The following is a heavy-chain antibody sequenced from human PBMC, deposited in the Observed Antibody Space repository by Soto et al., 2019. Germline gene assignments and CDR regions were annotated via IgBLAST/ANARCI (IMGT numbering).Heavy chain of an antibody. V-gene: IGHV4-4*02. J-gene: IGHJ6*02. D-gene: IGHD5-12*01. CDR1: GVSISSSNW. Sequence: SETLSLTCAASGVSISSSNWWSRVRQPPGKGLEWIGEISHSGSTDYNPSLKSRVTISIDRSKNQFSLKVNSVTAADTAVYYCARWKLEVATMRDYYFGMDVWGQGTTVTVSS. CDR2: ISHSGST. CDR3: ARWKLEVATMRDYYFGMDV.